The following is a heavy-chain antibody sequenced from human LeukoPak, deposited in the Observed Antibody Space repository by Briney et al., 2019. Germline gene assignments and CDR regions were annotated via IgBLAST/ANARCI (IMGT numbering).Heavy chain of an antibody. J-gene: IGHJ2*01. V-gene: IGHV3-48*03. CDR1: GFSFSSYE. CDR3: ARVHFYDILTGYSEHGPNWYFDL. D-gene: IGHD3-9*01. Sequence: GGCMRLSCAASGFSFSSYEMNWVRQAPGKGLEWVSYISSSGSTIYYADSVKGRFTISRDNAKNSLYLQMNSLRAEDTAVYFCARVHFYDILTGYSEHGPNWYFDLWGRGTLVTVSS. CDR2: ISSSGSTI.